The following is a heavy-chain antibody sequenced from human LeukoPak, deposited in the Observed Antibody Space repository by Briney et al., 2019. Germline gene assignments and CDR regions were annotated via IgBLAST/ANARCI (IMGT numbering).Heavy chain of an antibody. D-gene: IGHD3-3*01. CDR3: ARAYTIFAVVIIHYGMDV. Sequence: GASVKVSCKASGYTLTGYYMHWVRQAPRQGLEWMGWINPNSGGTNYAQKFQGRVTMTRDTSISTAYMELSRLRSDDTAVYYCARAYTIFAVVIIHYGMDVWGQGTTVTVSS. CDR1: GYTLTGYY. V-gene: IGHV1-2*02. CDR2: INPNSGGT. J-gene: IGHJ6*02.